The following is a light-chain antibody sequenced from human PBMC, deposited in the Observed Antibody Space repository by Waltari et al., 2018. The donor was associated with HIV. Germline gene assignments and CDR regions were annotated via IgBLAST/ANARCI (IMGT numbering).Light chain of an antibody. CDR3: LQDYTYPRT. Sequence: AIQMSQSPSSLSASVGDRVTITCRASQEIGNDFAWYQQKLGEAPKLLIYGASNLHSGVSSRFSGSGSGRDFTLTISGLQPEDFAIYYCLQDYTYPRTFGQGTNLDI. CDR1: QEIGND. J-gene: IGKJ2*01. CDR2: GAS. V-gene: IGKV1-6*01.